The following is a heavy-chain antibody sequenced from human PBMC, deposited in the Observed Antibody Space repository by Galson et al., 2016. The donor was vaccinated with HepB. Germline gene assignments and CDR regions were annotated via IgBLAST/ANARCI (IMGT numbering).Heavy chain of an antibody. V-gene: IGHV3-48*01. CDR2: ISIRDTM. J-gene: IGHJ6*04. CDR3: VRDRHYAFRSGFYPDYLAMDV. Sequence: SLRLSCAASGFTFGTYSMNWVRQAPGKGLEWVSYISIRDTMSYADSVKGRFAISRDNAKNPLFLQMNGLTAEDTAVYYCVRDRHYAFRSGFYPDYLAMDVWGNGTTVIVSS. CDR1: GFTFGTYS. D-gene: IGHD3-3*01.